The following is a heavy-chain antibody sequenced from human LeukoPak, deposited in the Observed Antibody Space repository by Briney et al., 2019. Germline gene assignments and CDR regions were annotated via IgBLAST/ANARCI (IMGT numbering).Heavy chain of an antibody. CDR1: GFTFSRYS. V-gene: IGHV3-21*01. CDR3: ARDPPLGSCSTISCPHLDY. J-gene: IGHJ4*02. Sequence: PEGSLRLSCAASGFTFSRYSMNWVCQAPGKGLEWVSSISSSSSFIYYADSVKGRFTISRDNAKNSLYLQMNSLRAEDTAVYYCARDPPLGSCSTISCPHLDYWGQGTLVTVSS. CDR2: ISSSSSFI. D-gene: IGHD2-2*01.